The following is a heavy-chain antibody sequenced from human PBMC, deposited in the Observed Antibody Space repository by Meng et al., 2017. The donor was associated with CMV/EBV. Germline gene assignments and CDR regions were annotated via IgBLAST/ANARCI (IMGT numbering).Heavy chain of an antibody. V-gene: IGHV1-8*03. CDR2: MSPNSGNT. CDR3: ARELTLHQFFYGMDV. Sequence: GESLKISCQASGYTFTTYDINWVRQATGQGLEWMGRMSPNSGNTAYAQKFQGRVTITRKTSISTAYMELSSLRSEDTAVYYCARELTLHQFFYGMDVWGQGTTVTVSS. J-gene: IGHJ6*02. CDR1: GYTFTTYD. D-gene: IGHD1-7*01.